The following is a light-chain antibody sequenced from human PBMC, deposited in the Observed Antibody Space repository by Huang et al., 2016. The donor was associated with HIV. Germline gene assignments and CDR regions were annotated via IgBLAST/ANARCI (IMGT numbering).Light chain of an antibody. J-gene: IGKJ1*01. CDR3: QQYGNWPRT. Sequence: IVMTQSPATLSVSPGERATLSCRASQSISNNLAWYQQIPGQAPRLLIYGASTRATDIPARFSGSGSGTECTLTISSLQSEDCAIYYCQQYGNWPRTFGQGTKVEIK. CDR2: GAS. V-gene: IGKV3-15*01. CDR1: QSISNN.